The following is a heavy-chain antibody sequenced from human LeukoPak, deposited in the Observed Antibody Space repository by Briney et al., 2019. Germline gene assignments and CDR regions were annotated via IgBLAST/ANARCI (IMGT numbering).Heavy chain of an antibody. CDR3: AKELPLDY. CDR1: GIYD. V-gene: IGHV3-30*02. CDR2: IRYDGSNK. D-gene: IGHD2-15*01. J-gene: IGHJ4*02. Sequence: GGSLRLSCAASGIYDMSWVRQAPGKGLEWVAFIRYDGSNKYYADSVKGRFTISRDNSKNTLYLQMNSLRAEDTAVYYCAKELPLDYWGQGTLVTVSS.